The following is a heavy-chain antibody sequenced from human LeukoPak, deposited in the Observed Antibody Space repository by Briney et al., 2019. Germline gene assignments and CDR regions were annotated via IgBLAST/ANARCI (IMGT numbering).Heavy chain of an antibody. CDR3: ARIFSVGFDY. J-gene: IGHJ4*02. CDR2: IDWDDDK. CDR1: GFSLSTSGMR. V-gene: IGHV2-70*17. Sequence: RQSGPTLVNPTQTLTLTCTFSGFSLSTSGMRVSWIRQPPGKALEWLARIDWDDDKFYSTSLKTRLTISKDTSKNQVVLTMPNMDPVDTATYYCARIFSVGFDYWGQGTLVTVSS. D-gene: IGHD3-3*02.